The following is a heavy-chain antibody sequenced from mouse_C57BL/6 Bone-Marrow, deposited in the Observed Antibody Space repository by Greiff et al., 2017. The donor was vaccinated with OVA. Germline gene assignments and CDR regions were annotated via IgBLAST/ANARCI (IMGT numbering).Heavy chain of an antibody. D-gene: IGHD1-1*01. CDR2: ISSGGSYT. CDR1: GFTFSSYG. Sequence: EVMLVESGGDLVKPGGSLKLSCAASGFTFSSYGMSWVRQTPDKRLEWVATISSGGSYTYYPDSVKGRFTISRANAKNPLYLQMSSLKSEDTAMYYCARHGDLHYYGSSYGFFAYWGQGTLVTVSA. CDR3: ARHGDLHYYGSSYGFFAY. V-gene: IGHV5-6*02. J-gene: IGHJ3*01.